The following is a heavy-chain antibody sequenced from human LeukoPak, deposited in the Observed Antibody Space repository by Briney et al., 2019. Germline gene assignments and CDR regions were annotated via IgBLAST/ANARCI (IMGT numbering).Heavy chain of an antibody. D-gene: IGHD6-13*01. Sequence: SETLSLTCTVSGGSISSSSYYWGWIRQPPGKGLEWIGSIYYSGSTYYNPSLKSRVTISVDTSKNQFSLKLSSVTAADTAVYYCATVSEVEAAAGHYWGQGTLVTVSS. CDR3: ATVSEVEAAAGHY. J-gene: IGHJ4*02. CDR2: IYYSGST. V-gene: IGHV4-39*01. CDR1: GGSISSSSYY.